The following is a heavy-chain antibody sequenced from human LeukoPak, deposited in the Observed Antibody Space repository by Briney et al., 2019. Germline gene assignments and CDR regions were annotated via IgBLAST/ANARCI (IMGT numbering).Heavy chain of an antibody. CDR3: AKSGPYCSSTSCNYFDY. CDR1: RFTFSNLA. D-gene: IGHD2-2*01. V-gene: IGHV3-23*01. J-gene: IGHJ4*02. CDR2: ISGSGGST. Sequence: GGSLRLSSAASRFTFSNLAMSWVRRAPGKELEWVSDISGSGGSTYYADSVKGRFTISRDNSKNALFLQMNSLRAEDTAVYYCAKSGPYCSSTSCNYFDYWGQGTLVTVSS.